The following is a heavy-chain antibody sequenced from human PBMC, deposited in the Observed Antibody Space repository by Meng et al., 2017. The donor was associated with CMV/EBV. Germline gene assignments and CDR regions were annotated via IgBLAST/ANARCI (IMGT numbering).Heavy chain of an antibody. J-gene: IGHJ3*02. CDR2: ISSSGSTI. CDR3: ARRPGIAVRSI. CDR1: GFTFSDYY. Sequence: GESLKISCAASGFTFSDYYMSWIRQAPGKGLEWVSYISSSGSTIYYADSVKGRFTISRDNAKNSLYPQMNSLRAEDTAVYYCARRPGIAVRSIWGQGTMVTVSS. V-gene: IGHV3-11*01. D-gene: IGHD6-19*01.